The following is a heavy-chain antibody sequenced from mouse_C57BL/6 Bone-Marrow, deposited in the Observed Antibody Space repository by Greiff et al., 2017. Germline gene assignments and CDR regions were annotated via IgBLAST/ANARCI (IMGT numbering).Heavy chain of an antibody. V-gene: IGHV1-50*01. Sequence: QVQLQQPGAELVKPGTSVKLSCKASGYTFTSYWMQWVKQRPGQGLEWIGEIDPSDSYTNYNQKFKGKATLTVDTSSSTAYMQLSSLTSEDSAVYYCASSVGRGEYYDVGGRGTTATVS. CDR1: GYTFTSYW. J-gene: IGHJ1*03. CDR2: IDPSDSYT. CDR3: ASSVGRGEYYDV.